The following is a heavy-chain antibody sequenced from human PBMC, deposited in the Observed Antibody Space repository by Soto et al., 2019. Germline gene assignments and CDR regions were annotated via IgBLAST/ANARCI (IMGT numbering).Heavy chain of an antibody. Sequence: GGSLRLSCAASGFTFSSYAMSWVRQAPGKGLEWVSAISGSGGSTYYADSVKGRFTISRDNSKNTLYLQMNSLRAEDTAVYYCAKDFYYYGDSRGAFDIWGQGTMVTVSS. V-gene: IGHV3-23*01. CDR2: ISGSGGST. CDR3: AKDFYYYGDSRGAFDI. D-gene: IGHD4-17*01. CDR1: GFTFSSYA. J-gene: IGHJ3*02.